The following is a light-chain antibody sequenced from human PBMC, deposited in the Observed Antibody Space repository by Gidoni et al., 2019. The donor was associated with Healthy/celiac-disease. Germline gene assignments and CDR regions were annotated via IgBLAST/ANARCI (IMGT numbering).Light chain of an antibody. CDR3: QQYNTWPIT. J-gene: IGKJ5*01. CDR1: QSVRSN. V-gene: IGKV3-15*01. Sequence: DIVMTQSPATLSVSPGERATLSCRASQSVRSNLAWYQQTPGQAPRLLIYGASTRATGIPARFRGSGSATEFTLTISSLQSEDFAVSYCQQYNTWPITFGPGTRLEIK. CDR2: GAS.